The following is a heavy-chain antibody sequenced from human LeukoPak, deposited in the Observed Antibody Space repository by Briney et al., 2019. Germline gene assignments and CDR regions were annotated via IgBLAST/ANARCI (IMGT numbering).Heavy chain of an antibody. CDR1: GGSISSYY. CDR2: IYTSGST. CDR3: AGGSTSAYYYYMDV. D-gene: IGHD2-2*01. Sequence: KPSETLSLTCTVSGGSISSYYWSWIRQPAGKGLEWIGRIYTSGSTNYNPSLKSRVTMSVDTSKNQFSLKLSSVTAADTAVYYCAGGSTSAYYYYMDVWGKGTTVTVSS. J-gene: IGHJ6*03. V-gene: IGHV4-4*07.